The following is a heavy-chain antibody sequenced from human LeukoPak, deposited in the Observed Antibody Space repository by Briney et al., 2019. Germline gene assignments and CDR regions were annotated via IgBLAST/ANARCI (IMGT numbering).Heavy chain of an antibody. Sequence: SETLSLTCAVYGGSFSGYYWSWIRQPLGKGLEWIGEINHSGSTNYNPSLKSRVTISVDTSKNQFSLKLSSVTAADTAVYYCARGGRSSWYRSPGWFDPWGQGTLVTVSS. J-gene: IGHJ5*02. CDR2: INHSGST. D-gene: IGHD6-13*01. CDR3: ARGGRSSWYRSPGWFDP. V-gene: IGHV4-34*01. CDR1: GGSFSGYY.